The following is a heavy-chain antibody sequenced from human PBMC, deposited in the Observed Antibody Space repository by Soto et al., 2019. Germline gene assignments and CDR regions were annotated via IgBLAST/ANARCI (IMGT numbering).Heavy chain of an antibody. D-gene: IGHD3-22*01. V-gene: IGHV3-74*01. CDR2: INGDGSNR. Sequence: EVQLVESGGGLVQPGGSLRLSCAASGFTFSSYWIHCVRHAPGKGLVWVSRINGDGSNRNYADSVRGRFTRSRDNAKRMRDLQMDSLRAVDTAVYYCARDPSIGWVAGPFFDFCGQGTLVTVSS. CDR3: ARDPSIGWVAGPFFDF. CDR1: GFTFSSYW. J-gene: IGHJ4*02.